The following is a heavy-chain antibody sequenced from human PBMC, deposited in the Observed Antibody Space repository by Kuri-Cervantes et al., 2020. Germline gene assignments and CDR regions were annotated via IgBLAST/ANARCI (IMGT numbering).Heavy chain of an antibody. V-gene: IGHV3-9*01. D-gene: IGHD3-16*01. CDR1: GFTFDGYA. CDR3: AKDGGKGPP. CDR2: ISWNSGSI. Sequence: SLKISCAASGFTFDGYAMHWVRQAPGKGLEWVSGISWNSGSIGYADSVKGRFTISRDNAKNSLYLQMNSLRAEDTALYYCAKDGGKGPPWGQGTLVTVSS. J-gene: IGHJ5*02.